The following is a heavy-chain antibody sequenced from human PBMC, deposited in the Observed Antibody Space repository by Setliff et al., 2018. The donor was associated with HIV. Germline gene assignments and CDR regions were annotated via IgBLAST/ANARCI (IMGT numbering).Heavy chain of an antibody. Sequence: GESLKISCVASGFTFSDYSMNWVRQAPGKGLEWVSYINNISSTISYADSVKGRFTISRDNSKNTLYLQMNSLRVEDTAIYYCARAWAMQQLVPAYWGQGTLVTVSS. D-gene: IGHD6-6*01. CDR1: GFTFSDYS. V-gene: IGHV3-48*01. CDR3: ARAWAMQQLVPAY. J-gene: IGHJ4*02. CDR2: INNISSTI.